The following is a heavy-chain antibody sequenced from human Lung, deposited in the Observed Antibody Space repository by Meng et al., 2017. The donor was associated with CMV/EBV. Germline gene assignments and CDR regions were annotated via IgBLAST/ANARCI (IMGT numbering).Heavy chain of an antibody. D-gene: IGHD2-15*01. V-gene: IGHV3-48*04. Sequence: GGSXRLXCAASGFTFSSYWMSWVRQAPGKGLDGVSYISSSGTTIYYADSVKGRFTISRDNAKNSLYLQMNSLRAEDTAVYYCSRVGGRYCSGRSCYRTGFDPXGQGXLVTVSS. CDR2: ISSSGTTI. CDR1: GFTFSSYW. CDR3: SRVGGRYCSGRSCYRTGFDP. J-gene: IGHJ5*02.